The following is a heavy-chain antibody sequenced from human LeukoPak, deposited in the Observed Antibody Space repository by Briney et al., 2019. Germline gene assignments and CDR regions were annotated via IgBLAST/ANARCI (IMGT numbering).Heavy chain of an antibody. D-gene: IGHD1-26*01. CDR1: GFTFSSYA. V-gene: IGHV3-23*01. CDR3: AKTLEFGSGSYSAEFDY. J-gene: IGHJ4*02. CDR2: ISGSGGST. Sequence: GGSLRLSCAASGFTFSSYAMSWVRQAPGKGLEWVSAISGSGGSTYYADSVKGRFTISRDNSKNTLYLQMNSLRAEDTAVYYCAKTLEFGSGSYSAEFDYWGQGTLVTVSS.